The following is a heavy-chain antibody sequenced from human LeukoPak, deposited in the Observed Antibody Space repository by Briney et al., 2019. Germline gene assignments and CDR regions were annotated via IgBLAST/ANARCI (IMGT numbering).Heavy chain of an antibody. V-gene: IGHV4-39*07. J-gene: IGHJ4*02. Sequence: SETLSLTCTVSGGSISSSSYYWGWIRQPPGKGLEWIGSIYYSGSTYYNPSLKSRVTISVDTSKNQFSLKLSSVTAADTAVYYCARIRVEGYDYFDYWGQGTLVTVSS. CDR3: ARIRVEGYDYFDY. D-gene: IGHD5-12*01. CDR2: IYYSGST. CDR1: GGSISSSSYY.